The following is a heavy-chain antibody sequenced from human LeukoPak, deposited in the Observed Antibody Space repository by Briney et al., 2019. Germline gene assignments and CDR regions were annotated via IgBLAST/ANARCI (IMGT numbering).Heavy chain of an antibody. J-gene: IGHJ4*02. D-gene: IGHD3-10*01. CDR2: ISYDGSNK. CDR3: ASLGSASGSSFDY. V-gene: IGHV3-30*04. Sequence: GGSLRLSCAASGFTFSSYAMHWVRQAPGKGLEWVAVISYDGSNKYYADSVKGRFTISRDNSKNTLYLQMNSLRAEDTAVYYCASLGSASGSSFDYWGQGTLVTVSS. CDR1: GFTFSSYA.